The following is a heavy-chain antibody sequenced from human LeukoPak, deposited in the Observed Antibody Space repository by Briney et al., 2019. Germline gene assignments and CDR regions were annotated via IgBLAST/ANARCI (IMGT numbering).Heavy chain of an antibody. J-gene: IGHJ3*02. CDR1: GGTFSSYA. Sequence: SVKVSCKASGGTFSSYAISWVRQAPGQGLEWMGGIIPIFGTANYAQKFQGRVTITTDESTSTAYMELSSLRSEDTAVYYSARDQSRDGYNLDAFDIWGQGTMVTVSS. CDR2: IIPIFGTA. V-gene: IGHV1-69*05. D-gene: IGHD5-24*01. CDR3: ARDQSRDGYNLDAFDI.